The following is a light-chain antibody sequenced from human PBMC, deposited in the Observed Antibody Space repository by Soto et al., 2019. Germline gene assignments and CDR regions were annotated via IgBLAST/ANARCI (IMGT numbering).Light chain of an antibody. CDR1: QGISSA. V-gene: IGKV1D-13*01. J-gene: IGKJ5*01. CDR2: DAS. Sequence: AIQLTQSPSSLSASVGDRVTITGRASQGISSALAWYQQKPGKAPKLLIYDASSLESGVPSRFSGSGSGTDFTLTISSLQPEDFATYYCQRFNNYPITFGQGTRLEIK. CDR3: QRFNNYPIT.